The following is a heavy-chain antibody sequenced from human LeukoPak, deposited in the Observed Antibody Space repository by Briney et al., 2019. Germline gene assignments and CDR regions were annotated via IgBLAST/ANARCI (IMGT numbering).Heavy chain of an antibody. V-gene: IGHV4-4*07. Sequence: SETLSLTCTVSGGSISSYYWTWIRQPAGQGLECIGRIFTSGNTKYNPSLQSRLTMSIDTSTNQFSMKLSSVTAADTAVYYCASHVIGGAYSWGQGALVTVSS. CDR1: GGSISSYY. CDR2: IFTSGNT. D-gene: IGHD3-16*02. J-gene: IGHJ4*02. CDR3: ASHVIGGAYS.